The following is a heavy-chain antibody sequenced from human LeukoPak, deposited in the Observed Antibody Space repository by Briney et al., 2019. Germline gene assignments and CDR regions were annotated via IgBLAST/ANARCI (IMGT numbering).Heavy chain of an antibody. Sequence: ASETLSLTCTVSGGSISSGSYYWSWIRQPAGKGLEWIGRIYTSGSTNYNPSLKSRVTISVDTSKNQFSLKLSSVTAADTAVYYCARDIRSGYCSSTSCYTGIWFDPWGQGTLVTVSS. CDR2: IYTSGST. CDR1: GGSISSGSYY. J-gene: IGHJ5*02. CDR3: ARDIRSGYCSSTSCYTGIWFDP. D-gene: IGHD2-2*02. V-gene: IGHV4-61*02.